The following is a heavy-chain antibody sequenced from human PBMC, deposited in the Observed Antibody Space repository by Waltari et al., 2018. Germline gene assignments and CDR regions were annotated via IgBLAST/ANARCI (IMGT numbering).Heavy chain of an antibody. CDR3: AKEEYCSSARCFLEFLYFDC. CDR1: GFTFSSYA. J-gene: IGHJ4*02. V-gene: IGHV3-23*01. CDR2: IGGSGTKT. D-gene: IGHD2-2*01. Sequence: EMQLLQSGGGLVQPGGSLRLSCAASGFTFSSYAISWFRQAPGKGPGWVSAIGGSGTKTYYTDSVKVRFTISRDNSKNTLYLQMNSLRAEDTAVYYCAKEEYCSSARCFLEFLYFDCWGQGTLVTVSS.